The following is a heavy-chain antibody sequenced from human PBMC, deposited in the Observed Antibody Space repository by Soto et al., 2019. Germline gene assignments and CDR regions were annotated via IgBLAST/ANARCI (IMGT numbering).Heavy chain of an antibody. D-gene: IGHD2-21*01. J-gene: IGHJ6*02. V-gene: IGHV4-31*11. CDR2: IYYSGTT. Sequence: SETLSLTCGFSGDPISTGGYSWAWIRQPPGKALEWIGYIYYSGTTYYNPSLKSRVTISVDTSKNQFSLKLSSVTAADTAVYYCAASCVACGGFNYYGMDVWGQGTTVTV. CDR3: AASCVACGGFNYYGMDV. CDR1: GDPISTGGYS.